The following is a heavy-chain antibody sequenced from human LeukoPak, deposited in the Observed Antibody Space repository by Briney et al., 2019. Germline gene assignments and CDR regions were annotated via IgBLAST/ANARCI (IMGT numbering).Heavy chain of an antibody. CDR2: ISSSSSHI. CDR1: GFTFRSYT. D-gene: IGHD1-26*01. CDR3: ASGSSLWGSYYNFDY. Sequence: PGGSLRLSCAASGFTFRSYTMNWVRQAPGKGLEWVSSISSSSSHIYYADSVKGRFTISRDNAKNSLYLQMNSLRAEDTAVYYCASGSSLWGSYYNFDYWGQGTLVTVSS. V-gene: IGHV3-21*01. J-gene: IGHJ4*02.